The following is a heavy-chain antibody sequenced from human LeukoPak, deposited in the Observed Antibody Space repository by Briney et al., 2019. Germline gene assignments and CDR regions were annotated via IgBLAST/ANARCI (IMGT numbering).Heavy chain of an antibody. CDR3: ARDGRDYYDSSASRYFDY. Sequence: GGSLRLSCAASGFTFSSYAMHWVRQAPGKGLEWVAVISYDGSNKCYADSVKGRFTISRDNSKNTLYLQMNSLRAEDTAVCYCARDGRDYYDSSASRYFDYWGQGTLVTVSS. CDR2: ISYDGSNK. CDR1: GFTFSSYA. V-gene: IGHV3-30-3*01. D-gene: IGHD3-22*01. J-gene: IGHJ4*02.